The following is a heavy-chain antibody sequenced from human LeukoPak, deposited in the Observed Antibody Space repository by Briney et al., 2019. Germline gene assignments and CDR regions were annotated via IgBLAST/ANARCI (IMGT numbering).Heavy chain of an antibody. CDR2: ISGSGGCT. V-gene: IGHV3-23*01. Sequence: GGSLRLSCAASGFTFSSYAMSWVRQAPGKGLEWVSAISGSGGCTYYADSVKGRFTISRDNSKNTLYLQMNSLRAEDTAVYYCAKLGGSYRSFDYWGQGTLVTVSS. CDR1: GFTFSSYA. J-gene: IGHJ4*02. CDR3: AKLGGSYRSFDY. D-gene: IGHD1-26*01.